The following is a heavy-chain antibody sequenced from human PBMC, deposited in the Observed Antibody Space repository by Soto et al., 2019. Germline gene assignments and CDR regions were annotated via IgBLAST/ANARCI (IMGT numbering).Heavy chain of an antibody. CDR2: INHSGST. V-gene: IGHV4-34*01. J-gene: IGHJ4*02. Sequence: SETLSLTCAVYGGSFSGYFWSWIRQPPGKGLEWIGEINHSGSTNYNPSLKSRVTISIDTSKNQFSLKLSSVTAADTAVYYCARGGGYSGYLGGYWGQGTLVTVSS. CDR3: ARGGGYSGYLGGY. CDR1: GGSFSGYF. D-gene: IGHD5-12*01.